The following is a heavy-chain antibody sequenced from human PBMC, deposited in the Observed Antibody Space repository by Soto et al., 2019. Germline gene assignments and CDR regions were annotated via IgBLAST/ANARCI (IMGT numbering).Heavy chain of an antibody. CDR1: GGSISSYY. CDR2: IYYSGST. J-gene: IGHJ6*03. D-gene: IGHD2-15*01. Sequence: SETLSLTCTVSGGSISSYYWSWIRQPPGKGLEWIGYIYYSGSTNYNPSLKRRVTISVDTSKNQFSLNLSSVTAADTAVYYCASSALPTYYYMDVWGKRDHGHRRL. CDR3: ASSALPTYYYMDV. V-gene: IGHV4-59*01.